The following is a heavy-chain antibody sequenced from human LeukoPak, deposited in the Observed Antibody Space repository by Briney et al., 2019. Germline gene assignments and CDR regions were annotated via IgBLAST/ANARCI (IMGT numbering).Heavy chain of an antibody. CDR2: IYSGGST. CDR3: AREGGSGWYSGWFDP. CDR1: GFTVSSNY. Sequence: PGGSLRLSCAASGFTVSSNYMSWVRQVPGKGLEWVSVIYSGGSTYYADSVKGRFTISRDNAKNSLYVQMNSLRAEDTALYYCAREGGSGWYSGWFDPWGQGTQVTVSS. V-gene: IGHV3-66*01. D-gene: IGHD6-19*01. J-gene: IGHJ5*02.